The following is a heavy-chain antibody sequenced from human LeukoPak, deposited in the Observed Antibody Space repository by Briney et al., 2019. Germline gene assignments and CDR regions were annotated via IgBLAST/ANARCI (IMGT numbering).Heavy chain of an antibody. CDR1: GGSISSYY. J-gene: IGHJ3*02. CDR3: AGERKADI. Sequence: PSETLSLTCTVSGGSISSYYWSWIRQPPGKGLEWIGYIYYSGSTNYNPSLKSRVTISVDTSKNQFSLKLSSVTAADTAVYYCAGERKADIWGQGTMVTVSS. V-gene: IGHV4-59*01. CDR2: IYYSGST.